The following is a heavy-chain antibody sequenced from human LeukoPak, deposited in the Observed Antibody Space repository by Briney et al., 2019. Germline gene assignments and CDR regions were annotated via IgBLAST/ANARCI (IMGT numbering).Heavy chain of an antibody. J-gene: IGHJ4*02. CDR1: GFTFSSYG. CDR2: IWYDGSHK. D-gene: IGHD6-19*01. Sequence: GGSLRLSCAASGFTFSSYGMHWVRQAPGKGLEWVAVIWYDGSHKYFADSVKGRFTISRDNSENTLYLQMNSLRAEDTAVYYCARAPGEEQWPLDYWGQGTLVTVSS. V-gene: IGHV3-33*01. CDR3: ARAPGEEQWPLDY.